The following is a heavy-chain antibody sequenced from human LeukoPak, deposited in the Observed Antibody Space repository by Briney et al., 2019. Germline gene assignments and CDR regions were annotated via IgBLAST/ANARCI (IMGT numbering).Heavy chain of an antibody. D-gene: IGHD4-17*01. J-gene: IGHJ6*03. V-gene: IGHV4-4*02. CDR3: ARESYGDYPNYYYYMDV. Sequence: SGTLSLTCAVSGGSISSSNWWSWVRQPPGKGLEWIGEIYHSGSTNYNPSLKSRVTISVDKSKNQFSLKLSSVTAADTAVYYCARESYGDYPNYYYYMDVWGKGTTVTVSS. CDR2: IYHSGST. CDR1: GGSISSSNW.